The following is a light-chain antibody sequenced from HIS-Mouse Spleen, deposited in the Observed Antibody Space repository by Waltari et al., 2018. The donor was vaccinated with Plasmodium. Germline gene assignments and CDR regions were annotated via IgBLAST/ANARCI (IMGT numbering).Light chain of an antibody. J-gene: IGLJ2*01. V-gene: IGLV2-8*01. CDR3: SSYAGSNNLV. CDR1: SRDVGGYNY. CDR2: EVS. Sequence: QSALTQPPSASGSPGQPVTISSTGTSRDVGGYNYVPWYQQHPGKPPKLMIYEVSKRPSGVPDLFSGSKSGNTASLTVSGLQAEDEADYYCSSYAGSNNLVFGGGTKLTVL.